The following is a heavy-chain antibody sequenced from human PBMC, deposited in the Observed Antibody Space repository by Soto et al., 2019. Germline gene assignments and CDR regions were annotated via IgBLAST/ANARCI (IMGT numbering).Heavy chain of an antibody. CDR2: IYYSGST. CDR3: ARINYRYGYPVDY. D-gene: IGHD5-18*01. V-gene: IGHV4-59*01. J-gene: IGHJ4*02. Sequence: SETLSLTCTVSGGSISSYYWSWIRQPPGKGLEWIGYIYYSGSTNYNPSLKSRVTISVDTSKNQFSLKLSSVTAADTAVYYCARINYRYGYPVDYWGQGTLVTVSS. CDR1: GGSISSYY.